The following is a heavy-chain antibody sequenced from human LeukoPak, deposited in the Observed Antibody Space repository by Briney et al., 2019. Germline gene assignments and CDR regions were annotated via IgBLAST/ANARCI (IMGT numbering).Heavy chain of an antibody. CDR3: ARMYYYDSSDY. J-gene: IGHJ4*02. V-gene: IGHV3-7*01. CDR1: GSTFSSYW. CDR2: IKQDGSEK. D-gene: IGHD3-22*01. Sequence: GGSLRLSCAASGSTFSSYWMSWVRQAPGKGLEWVANIKQDGSEKYYVDSVKGRFTISRDNAKNSLYLQMNSLRAEDTAVYYCARMYYYDSSDYWGQGTLVTVSS.